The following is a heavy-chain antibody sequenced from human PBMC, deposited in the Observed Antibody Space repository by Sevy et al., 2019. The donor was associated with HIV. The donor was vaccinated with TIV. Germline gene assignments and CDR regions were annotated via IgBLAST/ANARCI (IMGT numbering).Heavy chain of an antibody. D-gene: IGHD3-16*01. V-gene: IGHV3-49*04. CDR3: TRGKAAQSIFDY. CDR1: GFTFGDYC. CDR2: LKSDVYGGTV. Sequence: GGSLRLSCTASGFTFGDYCMSWVRQAPGKGLEWVAFLKSDVYGGTVDHAASVRGRFVISRDDSKTIAYLQMNDLKTEDTGVYYCTRGKAAQSIFDYWGQGALVTVSS. J-gene: IGHJ4*02.